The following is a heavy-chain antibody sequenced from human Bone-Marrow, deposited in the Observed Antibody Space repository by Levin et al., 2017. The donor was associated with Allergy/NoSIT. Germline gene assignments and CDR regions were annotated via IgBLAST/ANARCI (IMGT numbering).Heavy chain of an antibody. CDR2: IIPIFGTA. CDR3: AKTYYDFWSGYAWDKNWFDP. D-gene: IGHD3-3*01. J-gene: IGHJ5*02. CDR1: GGTFSSYA. Sequence: WASVKVSCKASGGTFSSYAISWVRQAPGQGLEWMGGIIPIFGTANYAQKFQGRVTITADKSTSTAYMELSSLRSEDTAVYYCAKTYYDFWSGYAWDKNWFDPWGQGTLVTVSS. V-gene: IGHV1-69*06.